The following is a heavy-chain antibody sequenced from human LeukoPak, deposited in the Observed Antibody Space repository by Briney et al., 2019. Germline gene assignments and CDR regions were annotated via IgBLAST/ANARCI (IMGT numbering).Heavy chain of an antibody. V-gene: IGHV1-18*01. CDR2: ISAYNGNT. CDR1: GYTFTSYA. Sequence: GASVKVSCKASGYTFTSYAMHWVRQAPGQRLEWMGWISAYNGNTNYAQKLQGRVTMTTDTSTSTAYMELRSLRSDDTAVYYCARSSSRHGAHYWGQGTLVTVSS. D-gene: IGHD6-13*01. CDR3: ARSSSRHGAHY. J-gene: IGHJ4*02.